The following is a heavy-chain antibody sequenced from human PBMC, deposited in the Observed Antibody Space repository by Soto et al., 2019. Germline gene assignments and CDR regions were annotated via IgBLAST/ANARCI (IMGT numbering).Heavy chain of an antibody. Sequence: ASVKVSCKASGYTFNTYGISWVRQAPGQGLEWMGWISTFNGETRYAQKFQARVTVTTDTSTTTGYMELRSLRSDDTAVYYCARDAGYCSSSTCLIDHWGQGTLVTVSS. V-gene: IGHV1-18*01. J-gene: IGHJ4*02. CDR2: ISTFNGET. CDR3: ARDAGYCSSSTCLIDH. CDR1: GYTFNTYG. D-gene: IGHD2-2*01.